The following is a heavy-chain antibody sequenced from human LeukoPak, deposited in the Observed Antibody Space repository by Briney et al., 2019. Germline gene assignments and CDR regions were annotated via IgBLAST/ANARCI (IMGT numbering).Heavy chain of an antibody. V-gene: IGHV4-39*01. CDR1: GGSISSSSYY. Sequence: SETLSPTCTVSGGSISSSSYYWGWIRQPPGKGLEWIGSIYYSGSTYYNPSLKSRVTISVDTSKNQFSLKLSSVTAADTAVYYCARRRATLAFDIWGQGTMVTVSS. D-gene: IGHD2-15*01. J-gene: IGHJ3*02. CDR3: ARRRATLAFDI. CDR2: IYYSGST.